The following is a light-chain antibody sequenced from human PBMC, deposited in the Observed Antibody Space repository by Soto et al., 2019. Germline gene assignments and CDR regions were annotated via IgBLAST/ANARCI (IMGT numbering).Light chain of an antibody. CDR2: DAS. V-gene: IGKV3-11*01. CDR1: QSVSSY. CDR3: QQRSNLPRAIT. Sequence: EIVLTQSPATLSLSPGERATLYCRASQSVSSYLAWYQQKPGQAPRLLIYDASNRATGIPARFSGSGSGTDFTLTISSLEPEDFAVYYCQQRSNLPRAITFGQGTRLEIK. J-gene: IGKJ5*01.